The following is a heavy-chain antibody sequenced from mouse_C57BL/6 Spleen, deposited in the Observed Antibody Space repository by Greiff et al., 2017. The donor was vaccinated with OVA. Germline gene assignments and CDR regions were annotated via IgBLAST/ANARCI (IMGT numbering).Heavy chain of an antibody. V-gene: IGHV7-3*01. Sequence: EVTLVESGGGLVQPGGSLSLSCAASGFTFTDYYMSWVRQPPGKALEWLGFIRNKANGYTTEYSASVKGRFTISRDNSKSILYLQMNALRAEDSATYYCARYRGSSYGYAMDYWGQGTSVTVSS. D-gene: IGHD1-1*01. CDR2: IRNKANGYTT. J-gene: IGHJ4*01. CDR3: ARYRGSSYGYAMDY. CDR1: GFTFTDYY.